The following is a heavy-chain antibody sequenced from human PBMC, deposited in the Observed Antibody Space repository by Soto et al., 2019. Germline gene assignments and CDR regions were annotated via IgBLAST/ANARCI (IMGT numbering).Heavy chain of an antibody. Sequence: SETLSLTCTVSGGSINSGSNYWGWIRQPPGKGLEWLGSIYYGGSTYYNPSLKSRVTMSVDTSKNQFSLRLSSVTAADTAVYYCARKTVSRGYPYYMDVWGKGTTVTVSS. V-gene: IGHV4-39*01. CDR1: GGSINSGSNY. CDR3: ARKTVSRGYPYYMDV. CDR2: IYYGGST. D-gene: IGHD4-4*01. J-gene: IGHJ6*03.